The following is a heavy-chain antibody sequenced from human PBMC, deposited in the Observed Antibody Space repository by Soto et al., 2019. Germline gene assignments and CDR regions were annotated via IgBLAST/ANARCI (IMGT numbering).Heavy chain of an antibody. CDR2: IKSDGSST. CDR1: GFTFSSYW. D-gene: IGHD2-15*01. V-gene: IGHV3-74*01. Sequence: EVQLVESGGGLVQPGGSLRLSCAASGFTFSSYWMHWVRQAPGKGLVWVSRIKSDGSSTSYADSVKGRFTISRDNAKNTVYLQMNSLRAEDTAVYYCARGYCSGGSCYYYYYGMDVWGQGTTVTVSS. CDR3: ARGYCSGGSCYYYYYGMDV. J-gene: IGHJ6*02.